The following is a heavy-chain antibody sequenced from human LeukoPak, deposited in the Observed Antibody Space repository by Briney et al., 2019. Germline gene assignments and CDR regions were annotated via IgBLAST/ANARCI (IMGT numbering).Heavy chain of an antibody. V-gene: IGHV3-21*01. CDR1: GFTFSSYS. CDR3: ARDRSDYDSSGYYDY. Sequence: PGGSLRLSCAASGFTFSSYSMNWVRQAPGKGLEWVSSISSSSSYIYYADSAKGRFTISRDNAKNSLYLQMNSLRAEDTAVYYCARDRSDYDSSGYYDYWGQGTLVTVSS. D-gene: IGHD3-22*01. J-gene: IGHJ4*02. CDR2: ISSSSSYI.